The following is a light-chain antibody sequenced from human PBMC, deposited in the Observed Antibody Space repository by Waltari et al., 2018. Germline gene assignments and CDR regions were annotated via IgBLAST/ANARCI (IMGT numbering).Light chain of an antibody. J-gene: IGKJ1*01. CDR2: KTS. CDR1: QSISSW. CDR3: LQYSSSPRT. Sequence: DIQMTQSPSSLSASVGDTVTITCRASQSISSWLARYQQKPGKAPKLLIYKTSSLQSGVPSRFSGSGSGTDFTLTISSLQPEDFANYYCLQYSSSPRTFGQGTKVEIK. V-gene: IGKV1-12*01.